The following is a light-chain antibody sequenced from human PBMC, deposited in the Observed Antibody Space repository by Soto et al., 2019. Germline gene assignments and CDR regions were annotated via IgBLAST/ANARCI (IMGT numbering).Light chain of an antibody. Sequence: EIVLTQSPGTLSLSPGERATLSCRASQSVSSSYLAWYQQKPGQAPRLLIYGASSRATAIPDSFSGSGSGRDFTLTISRLDPEYSAVYFCQQYGSSRTFGQGTKVEIK. V-gene: IGKV3-20*01. CDR1: QSVSSSY. J-gene: IGKJ1*01. CDR3: QQYGSSRT. CDR2: GAS.